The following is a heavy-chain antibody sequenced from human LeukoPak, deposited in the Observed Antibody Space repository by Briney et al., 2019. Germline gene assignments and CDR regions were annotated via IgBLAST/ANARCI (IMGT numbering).Heavy chain of an antibody. Sequence: SETLSLTCTVSGASISGHCWDWIRQPPGKGLEWIGYICHSGSTYYNPSLMSRVTMSLTTSKNQFSLTLSSVTAADTALYYCASRPGSNWYGVFDYWSQGTVVTVSS. D-gene: IGHD6-13*01. CDR1: GASISGHC. CDR3: ASRPGSNWYGVFDY. CDR2: ICHSGST. V-gene: IGHV4-59*11. J-gene: IGHJ4*02.